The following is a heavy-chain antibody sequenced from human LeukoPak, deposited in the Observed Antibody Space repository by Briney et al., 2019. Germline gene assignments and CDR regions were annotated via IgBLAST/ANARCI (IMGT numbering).Heavy chain of an antibody. J-gene: IGHJ6*02. Sequence: SVKVSCKASGGTFSSYAISWVRQAPGQGLEWMGGIIPIFGTANYAQKFQGRVTITADESTSTAYMELSSLRSEDTAVYYCARGYSSGYHYYGMDVWGQGTTVTVSS. CDR1: GGTFSSYA. V-gene: IGHV1-69*01. CDR3: ARGYSSGYHYYGMDV. D-gene: IGHD3-22*01. CDR2: IIPIFGTA.